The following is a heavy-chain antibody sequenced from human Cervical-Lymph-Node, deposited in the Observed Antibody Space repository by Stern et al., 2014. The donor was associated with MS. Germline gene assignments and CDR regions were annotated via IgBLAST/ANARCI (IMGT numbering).Heavy chain of an antibody. CDR3: ARDTDMARGDY. J-gene: IGHJ4*02. V-gene: IGHV1-69*01. D-gene: IGHD5-18*01. CDR1: GGTFNNYG. Sequence: VQLVESGAEVKKPGSSVKVSCKASGGTFNNYGFSWVRQAPGQGLEWMGGIFPFFGTANYAQTFQGRVTITADGSTSIVYIELSSLRSEDTAMYYCARDTDMARGDYWGQGTLVTVSS. CDR2: IFPFFGTA.